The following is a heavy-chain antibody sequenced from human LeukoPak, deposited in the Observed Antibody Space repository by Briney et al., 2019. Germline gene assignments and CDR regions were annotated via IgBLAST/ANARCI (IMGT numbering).Heavy chain of an antibody. CDR2: IWYDGSNK. CDR3: VRERSITYFYH. J-gene: IGHJ4*02. V-gene: IGHV3-33*01. D-gene: IGHD3-3*01. Sequence: PGRSLRLSCAASGFTFSRHGMHWVRQAPGKGLEWVAVIWYDGSNKYYANSVKGRFTISRDNSKNMLYLQMDSLSAEDTAVYYCVRERSITYFYHWGQGTLVAVSS. CDR1: GFTFSRHG.